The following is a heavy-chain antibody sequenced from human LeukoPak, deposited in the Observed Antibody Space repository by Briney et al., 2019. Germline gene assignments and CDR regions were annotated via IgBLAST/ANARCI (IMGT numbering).Heavy chain of an antibody. D-gene: IGHD1-26*01. CDR2: ISAYNGNT. Sequence: ASVKVPCKASGYTFTSYGISWVRQAPGQGLEWMGWISAYNGNTNYAQKLQGRVTMTTDTSTSTAYMELRSLRSDDTAVYYCARDLKIVGATTIGYWGQGTLVTVSS. CDR1: GYTFTSYG. V-gene: IGHV1-18*01. CDR3: ARDLKIVGATTIGY. J-gene: IGHJ4*02.